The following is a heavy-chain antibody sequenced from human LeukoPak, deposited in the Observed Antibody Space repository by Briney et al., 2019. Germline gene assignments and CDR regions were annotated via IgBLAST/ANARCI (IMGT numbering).Heavy chain of an antibody. CDR1: GGSLSGDY. D-gene: IGHD6-6*01. CDR2: INHSGSI. V-gene: IGHV4-34*01. CDR3: ATGDVAARLGH. Sequence: ASETLSLTCAVYGGSLSGDYLSWIRQPPGKGLEWIGEINHSGSISYNPSLKSRATISVDTSKNQFSLKVTSVTAADTGVYYCATGDVAARLGHWGQGTLVTVPS. J-gene: IGHJ5*02.